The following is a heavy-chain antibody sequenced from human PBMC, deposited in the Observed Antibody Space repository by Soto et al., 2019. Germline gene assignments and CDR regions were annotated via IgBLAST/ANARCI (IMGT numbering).Heavy chain of an antibody. CDR3: AIGYCSGGSCYSYGLFDY. CDR1: GFTFSSYA. J-gene: IGHJ4*02. CDR2: ISYDGSNK. D-gene: IGHD2-15*01. V-gene: IGHV3-30-3*01. Sequence: GGSLRLSCAASGFTFSSYAMHWVRQAPGKGLEWVAVISYDGSNKYYADSVKGRFTISRDNSKTKLYLQMNSLRAEDRAVYYCAIGYCSGGSCYSYGLFDYWGQGTLVTVS.